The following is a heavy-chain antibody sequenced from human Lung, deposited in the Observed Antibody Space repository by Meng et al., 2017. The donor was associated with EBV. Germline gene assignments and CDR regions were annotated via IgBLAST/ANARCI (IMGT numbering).Heavy chain of an antibody. V-gene: IGHV4-31*03. J-gene: IGHJ4*02. D-gene: IGHD6-19*01. CDR2: IYYSGST. CDR1: GGSVDSGAYY. CDR3: ARLRLVWMFDY. Sequence: QGQLQGSCPGLVTPSQTLSLTCTVSGGSVDSGAYYWSWIRQRPGKGLEWIGYIYYSGSTFYTPSLKSRATLSVDTSKNQFSLKLNSVTAADTAVYYCARLRLVWMFDYWGQGALVTVSS.